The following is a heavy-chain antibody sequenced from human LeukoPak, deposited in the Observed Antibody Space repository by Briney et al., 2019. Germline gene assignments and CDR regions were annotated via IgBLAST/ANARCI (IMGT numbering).Heavy chain of an antibody. CDR1: GYTFTSYG. CDR3: ARYYYDSSGYYHRRYYFDY. V-gene: IGHV1-18*01. J-gene: IGHJ4*02. CDR2: IRAYNGNT. Sequence: ASVKVSCKASGYTFTSYGISWVRQAPGQGLEWMGWIRAYNGNTNYAQKLQGRVTMTTDTSTSTAYMELRSLRSDDTAVYYCARYYYDSSGYYHRRYYFDYWGQGTLVTVSS. D-gene: IGHD3-22*01.